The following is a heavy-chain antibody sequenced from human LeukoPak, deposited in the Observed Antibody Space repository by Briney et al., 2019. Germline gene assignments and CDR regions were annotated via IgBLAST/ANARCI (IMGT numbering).Heavy chain of an antibody. Sequence: GGSLRLSCAASGFTFDDYAMHWVRQAPGKGLEWVSGISWNSGGIGYADSVQGRFTISRDNAKNSLYLQMNSLRAEDMALYYCAKVGRPGYCSGGSCYLFDYWGQGTLVTVSS. CDR1: GFTFDDYA. D-gene: IGHD2-15*01. CDR2: ISWNSGGI. CDR3: AKVGRPGYCSGGSCYLFDY. J-gene: IGHJ4*02. V-gene: IGHV3-9*03.